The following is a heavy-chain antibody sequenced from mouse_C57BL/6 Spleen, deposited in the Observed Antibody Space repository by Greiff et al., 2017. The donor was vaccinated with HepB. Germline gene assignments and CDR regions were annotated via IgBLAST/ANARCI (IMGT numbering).Heavy chain of an antibody. J-gene: IGHJ4*01. D-gene: IGHD1-1*01. V-gene: IGHV1-50*01. CDR1: GYTFTSYW. CDR2: IDPSDSYT. CDR3: ARERTTVAMDY. Sequence: QVQLQQPGAELVKPGASVKLSCKASGYTFTSYWMQWVKQRPGQGLEWIGEIDPSDSYTNYNQKFKGKATLTVDTSSSTAYMQLSSLTSEDSAVYYCARERTTVAMDYWGQGTSVTVSS.